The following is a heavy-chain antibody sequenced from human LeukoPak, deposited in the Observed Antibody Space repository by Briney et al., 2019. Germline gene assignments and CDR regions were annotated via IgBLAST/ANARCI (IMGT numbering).Heavy chain of an antibody. V-gene: IGHV4-61*01. Sequence: SETLSLTCTDSGGSISVGSYYWTWIRQPPGKGLEWIGYIHHSGSTNYNPSLKIRVTISVDTSKNQFSLKLTSVTAADTAVYYCATGYGSGTLRDRYYYMDVWGKGTTVTVSS. CDR1: GGSISVGSYY. D-gene: IGHD3-10*01. CDR2: IHHSGST. J-gene: IGHJ6*03. CDR3: ATGYGSGTLRDRYYYMDV.